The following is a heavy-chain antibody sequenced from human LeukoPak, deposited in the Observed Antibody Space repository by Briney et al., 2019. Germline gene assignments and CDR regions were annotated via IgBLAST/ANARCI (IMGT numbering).Heavy chain of an antibody. Sequence: PGGSLELSCAASGFTFSSYAMSWVRQAPGKGLEWVSAISGSGGSTYYADSVKGRSTISRDNSKNTLYLQMNSLRAEDTAVYYCAKDTYYYDSSGYYWAYYFDYWGQGTLVTVSS. CDR2: ISGSGGST. CDR1: GFTFSSYA. D-gene: IGHD3-22*01. J-gene: IGHJ4*02. CDR3: AKDTYYYDSSGYYWAYYFDY. V-gene: IGHV3-23*01.